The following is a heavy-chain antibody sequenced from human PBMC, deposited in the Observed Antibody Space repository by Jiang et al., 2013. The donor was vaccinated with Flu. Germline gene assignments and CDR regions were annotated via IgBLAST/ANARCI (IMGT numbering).Heavy chain of an antibody. CDR3: ATARAPEVVAYYFDS. V-gene: IGHV4-39*07. D-gene: IGHD2-15*01. Sequence: SSAAYYWGWIRQPPGKGLEWIGSIYYSDNIDYSGSTHYNPSLRSRVTISLDTSKNQFSLRLSSVTAADTAVYYCATARAPEVVAYYFDSWGPGNPGHRLL. CDR2: IYYSDNIDYSGST. CDR1: SSAAYY. J-gene: IGHJ4*02.